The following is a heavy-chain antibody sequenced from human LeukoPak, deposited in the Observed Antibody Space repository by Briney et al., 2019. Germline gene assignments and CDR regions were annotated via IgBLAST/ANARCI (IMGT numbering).Heavy chain of an antibody. D-gene: IGHD6-13*01. CDR1: GYTFTGYY. CDR3: ARDLEEWAATGIGN. CDR2: INLNSGGT. Sequence: ASVKVSCKASGYTFTGYYMHWVRQASGQGPEWMGWINLNSGGTNYAQKFQGRVTMTRDTSISAAYMDLSRLRSDYTAVYYCARDLEEWAATGIGNWGQGTPVTVSS. J-gene: IGHJ4*02. V-gene: IGHV1-2*02.